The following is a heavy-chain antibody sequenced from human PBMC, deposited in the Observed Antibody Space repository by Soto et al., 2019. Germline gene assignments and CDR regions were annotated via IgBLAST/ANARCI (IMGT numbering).Heavy chain of an antibody. J-gene: IGHJ4*02. CDR1: GYTLTSYG. CDR3: ARAPAAYYYYFDY. V-gene: IGHV1-18*01. CDR2: ITSDNGYT. Sequence: QVHLVQAGAEGKKPGASVKVSCKASGYTLTSYGFNWVRQAPGQGLEWMGWITSDNGYTKYAQQIQGRVTMTTDTSTSTAYMELRSLKSDDTAVYYCARAPAAYYYYFDYWGQGTLVTVSS. D-gene: IGHD3-22*01.